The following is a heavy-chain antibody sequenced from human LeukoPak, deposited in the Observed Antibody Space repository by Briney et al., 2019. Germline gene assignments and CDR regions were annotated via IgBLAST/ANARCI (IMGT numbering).Heavy chain of an antibody. J-gene: IGHJ3*02. CDR3: AREGGSYYFDVFDI. CDR2: IFPILGIA. Sequence: GASVKVSCNASGGTFSSYTISLVRQALGQGLEWVGRIFPILGIANYAQKFQGRVTITADKSTSTAYMELSSLRSEDTAVYYCAREGGSYYFDVFDIWGQGTMVTVSS. D-gene: IGHD1-26*01. V-gene: IGHV1-69*02. CDR1: GGTFSSYT.